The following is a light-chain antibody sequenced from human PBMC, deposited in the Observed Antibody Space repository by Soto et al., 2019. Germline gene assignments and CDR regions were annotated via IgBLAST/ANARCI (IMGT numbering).Light chain of an antibody. CDR1: QSVSSSF. Sequence: EIVLTQSPATLSLSPGERATLSCRASQSVSSSFSAWHQKKPGQAPSLLYYGASRRATGLPDRFSGSGSGTDFTLTISRLEPEDVAVYYCQHYGSSSLTFGGGTKVEIK. J-gene: IGKJ4*01. CDR3: QHYGSSSLT. V-gene: IGKV3-20*01. CDR2: GAS.